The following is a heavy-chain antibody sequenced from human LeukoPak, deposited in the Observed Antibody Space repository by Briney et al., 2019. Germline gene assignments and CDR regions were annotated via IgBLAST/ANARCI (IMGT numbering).Heavy chain of an antibody. Sequence: SVKVSCKASGGTFSSYAISWVRQAPGQGLEWMGRIIPIFGTANYAQKFQGRVTITTDESTGTAYMELSSLRSEDTAVYYCAVGALSYGLEGQSDWGQGTLVTVSS. CDR1: GGTFSSYA. CDR3: AVGALSYGLEGQSD. CDR2: IIPIFGTA. J-gene: IGHJ4*02. V-gene: IGHV1-69*05. D-gene: IGHD5-18*01.